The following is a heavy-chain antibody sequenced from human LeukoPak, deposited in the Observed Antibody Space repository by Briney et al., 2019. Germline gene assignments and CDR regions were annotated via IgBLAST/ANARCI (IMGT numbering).Heavy chain of an antibody. V-gene: IGHV3-7*03. Sequence: GGSLRLSCAASGFTFSSYWMSWVRQAPGKGLEWVATIKKDGSNKYYVDSVKGRFTISRDNAMNALSLKMNSLRAEDTAVYYCGRRWSSSWFDAFDIWGQGTMVTVSS. CDR3: GRRWSSSWFDAFDI. CDR2: IKKDGSNK. CDR1: GFTFSSYW. J-gene: IGHJ3*02. D-gene: IGHD6-13*01.